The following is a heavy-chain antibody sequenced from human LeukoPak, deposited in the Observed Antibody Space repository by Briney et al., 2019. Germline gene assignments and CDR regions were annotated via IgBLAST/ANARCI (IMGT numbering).Heavy chain of an antibody. Sequence: SVKVSCKASGGTFSSYAISWVRQAPGQGLEWMGRIIPILGIANYAQKFHGRVTITADKSTSTAYMELSSLRSEDTAVYYCARGESGYPDYWGQGTLVTVSS. CDR3: ARGESGYPDY. CDR2: IIPILGIA. CDR1: GGTFSSYA. D-gene: IGHD3-22*01. V-gene: IGHV1-69*04. J-gene: IGHJ4*02.